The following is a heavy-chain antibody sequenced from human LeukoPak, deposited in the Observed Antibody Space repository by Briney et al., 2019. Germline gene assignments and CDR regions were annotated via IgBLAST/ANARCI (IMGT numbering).Heavy chain of an antibody. CDR1: GFSFSTSW. CDR2: INTDGRST. J-gene: IGHJ4*02. D-gene: IGHD6-6*01. V-gene: IGHV3-74*01. CDR3: ASQAYSSSPSVGY. Sequence: PGGSLRLSCATSGFSFSTSWLHWVRQVPGKGLVWVSRINTDGRSTSYADSVQGRFTISRDNAKNAVYLQMNDLRVEDTALYYCASQAYSSSPSVGYWGQGTLVTVS.